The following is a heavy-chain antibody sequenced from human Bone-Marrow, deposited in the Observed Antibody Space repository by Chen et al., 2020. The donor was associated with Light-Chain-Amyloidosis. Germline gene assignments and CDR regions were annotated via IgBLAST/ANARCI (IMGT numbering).Heavy chain of an antibody. D-gene: IGHD1-26*01. CDR1: GFTFNTYS. CDR2: ISSSSSTI. Sequence: EVQLVESGGDLVRPGGSLRLSCAASGFTFNTYSMNWVRQAPGKGLEWVSYISSSSSTIYYADSVKGRFTISRDNAKNSLYLQMNSLRAEDTAVYYCAGSWRELLVSPYYYMDVWGKGTTVTVSS. CDR3: AGSWRELLVSPYYYMDV. V-gene: IGHV3-48*01. J-gene: IGHJ6*03.